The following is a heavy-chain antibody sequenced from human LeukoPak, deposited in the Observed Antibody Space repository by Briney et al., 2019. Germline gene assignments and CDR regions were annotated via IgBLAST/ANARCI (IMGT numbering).Heavy chain of an antibody. Sequence: SETLSLTCSVSAGSITRGDFFWSWIRQPPGKGLEWIGYIYYSGSTYYNPSLKSRLTISVDTSKNQFSLKLTSVTAADTAVYYCARMMAETYYFDYWGQGTLVTVSS. D-gene: IGHD5-24*01. V-gene: IGHV4-30-4*01. J-gene: IGHJ4*02. CDR2: IYYSGST. CDR1: AGSITRGDFF. CDR3: ARMMAETYYFDY.